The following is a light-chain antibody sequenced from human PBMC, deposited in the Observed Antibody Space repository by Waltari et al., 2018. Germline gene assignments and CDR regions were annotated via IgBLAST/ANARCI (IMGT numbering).Light chain of an antibody. CDR3: GTWDSSLSGAV. CDR1: SSHIGNNY. CDR2: ENS. Sequence: QSVLTQPPSVSAAPGQRVPISCSGGSSHIGNNYVSWYRQFPVTAPKLLIYENSERPSGIPGRFSGSKSGTSATLDITGLQAGDEADYYCGTWDSSLSGAVFGGGTHLTVL. V-gene: IGLV1-51*02. J-gene: IGLJ7*01.